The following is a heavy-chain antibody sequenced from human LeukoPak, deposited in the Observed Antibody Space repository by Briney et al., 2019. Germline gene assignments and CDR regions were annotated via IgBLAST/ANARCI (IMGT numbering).Heavy chain of an antibody. D-gene: IGHD6-6*01. J-gene: IGHJ4*02. CDR1: GGTFSSYA. CDR2: IIPIFGTA. Sequence: ASVKVSCKASGGTFSSYAISWVRQAPGQGLEWMGGIIPIFGTANYAQKFQGRVTITTDESTSTAYMELSSLRSEDTAVYYCARVRTSGGGSSSVFDYWGQGTLVTVSS. CDR3: ARVRTSGGGSSSVFDY. V-gene: IGHV1-69*05.